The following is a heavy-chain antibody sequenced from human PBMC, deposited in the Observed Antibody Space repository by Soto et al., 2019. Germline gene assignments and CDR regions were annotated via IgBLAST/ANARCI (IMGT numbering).Heavy chain of an antibody. V-gene: IGHV3-23*01. D-gene: IGHD3-22*01. CDR1: GFTFSSYA. Sequence: WGSLRLSCAASGFTFSSYAMSWVRQAPGKGLEWVSAISGSGGSTYYADSVKGRFTISRDNSKNTLYLQMNSLRAEDTAVYYCAKDPRAPYMIVVVLSYFDLWGRGTLVTVSS. CDR3: AKDPRAPYMIVVVLSYFDL. J-gene: IGHJ2*01. CDR2: ISGSGGST.